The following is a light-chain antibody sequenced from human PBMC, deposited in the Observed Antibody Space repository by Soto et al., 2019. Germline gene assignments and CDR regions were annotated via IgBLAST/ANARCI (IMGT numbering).Light chain of an antibody. Sequence: DIQVTQSPSTLSASVGDRVTITCRASQSISSWLAWYQQKPGKAPKLLIYDASTFESGVPSSFTGRGSGTEFTLTISSLQPEDFATYYCQQYKSYSRMFGQGTKVDIK. CDR1: QSISSW. J-gene: IGKJ1*01. CDR3: QQYKSYSRM. V-gene: IGKV1-5*01. CDR2: DAS.